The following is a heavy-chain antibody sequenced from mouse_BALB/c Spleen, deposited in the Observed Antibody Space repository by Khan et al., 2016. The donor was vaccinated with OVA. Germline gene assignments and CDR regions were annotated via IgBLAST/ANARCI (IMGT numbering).Heavy chain of an antibody. CDR1: GYTFINYW. CDR2: INPSTGYT. Sequence: QVQLQQSGAELAKPGASVKMSCKASGYTFINYWILWVKQRPGQGLEWIGYINPSTGYTEYNQNFKDKATLTADKSYSTTYQHLSSRQSEDSAVNYCARRGLRWDFDYWGQGTTLTVSS. CDR3: ARRGLRWDFDY. J-gene: IGHJ2*01. D-gene: IGHD1-1*01. V-gene: IGHV1-7*01.